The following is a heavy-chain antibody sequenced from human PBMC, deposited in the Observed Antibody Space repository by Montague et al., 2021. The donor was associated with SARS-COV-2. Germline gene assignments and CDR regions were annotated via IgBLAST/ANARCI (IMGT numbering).Heavy chain of an antibody. CDR1: GGSFRGYY. V-gene: IGHV4-34*01. CDR3: ARGARQGYGFRLGSFDS. CDR2: VNHSGST. J-gene: IGHJ4*02. Sequence: SETLSLTCAVYGGSFRGYYWNWIRQSPGKGLEWIGEVNHSGSTNYNPSLKSRVTMSVDTSKNQFSLKLTSVTAADTAVYYCARGARQGYGFRLGSFDSWGQGTLVTVSS. D-gene: IGHD3-10*01.